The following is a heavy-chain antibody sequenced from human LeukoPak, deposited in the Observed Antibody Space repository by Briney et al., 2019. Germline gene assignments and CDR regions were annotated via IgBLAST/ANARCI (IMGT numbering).Heavy chain of an antibody. Sequence: ALVKVSCKASGYTFTSYDINWVRQATGQGLEWMGWMNPNSGNTGYAQKFQGRVTMTRNTSISTAYMELSSLRSEDTAVYYCARGAQNYYDSSGYPAGFDYWGQGTLVTVSS. D-gene: IGHD3-22*01. CDR1: GYTFTSYD. CDR2: MNPNSGNT. CDR3: ARGAQNYYDSSGYPAGFDY. V-gene: IGHV1-8*01. J-gene: IGHJ4*02.